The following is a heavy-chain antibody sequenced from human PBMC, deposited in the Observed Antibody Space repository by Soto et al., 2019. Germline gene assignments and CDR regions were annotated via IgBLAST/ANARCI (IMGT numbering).Heavy chain of an antibody. J-gene: IGHJ5*02. D-gene: IGHD4-17*01. CDR2: IYYSGST. Sequence: PSETLSLTCTVSGGSISSGGYYWSWIRQHPGKGLEWIGYIYYSGSTYYNPSLKSRVTISVDTSKNQFSLKLSSVTAADTAVYYCARYLRVFTVNPPTFWFDPWGQGTLVTVSS. CDR1: GGSISSGGYY. CDR3: ARYLRVFTVNPPTFWFDP. V-gene: IGHV4-31*03.